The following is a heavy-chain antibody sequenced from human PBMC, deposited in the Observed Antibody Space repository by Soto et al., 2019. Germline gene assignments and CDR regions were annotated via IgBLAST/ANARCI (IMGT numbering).Heavy chain of an antibody. CDR2: INPNSGGT. D-gene: IGHD2-15*01. V-gene: IGHV1-2*04. Sequence: ASVKVSCKASGYTFTGYYMHWVRQAPGQGLEWMGWINPNSGGTNYAQKFQGWVTMTRDTSISTAYMELSRLRSDDTAVYYCARGPPRDYCSGGSCYSRFDPWGQGTLVTVSS. CDR1: GYTFTGYY. CDR3: ARGPPRDYCSGGSCYSRFDP. J-gene: IGHJ5*02.